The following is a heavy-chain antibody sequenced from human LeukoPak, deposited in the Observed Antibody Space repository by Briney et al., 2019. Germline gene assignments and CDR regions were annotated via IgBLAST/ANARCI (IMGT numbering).Heavy chain of an antibody. CDR3: AIPSIVVPAAMDFDY. CDR1: GFTFSDYY. Sequence: GGSLRLSCAASGFTFSDYYMSWIRQAPGKGLEWVSYISSSSSYTNYADSVKGRFTISRDNAKNSLYLQMNSLRAEDTAVYYCAIPSIVVPAAMDFDYWDQGTLVTVSS. J-gene: IGHJ4*02. D-gene: IGHD2-2*01. CDR2: ISSSSSYT. V-gene: IGHV3-11*06.